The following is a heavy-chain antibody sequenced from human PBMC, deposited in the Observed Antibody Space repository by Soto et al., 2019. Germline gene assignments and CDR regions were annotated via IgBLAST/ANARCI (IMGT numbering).Heavy chain of an antibody. CDR2: IYYSGST. V-gene: IGHV4-59*01. CDR3: ASVLGGYSGYTSYFDD. D-gene: IGHD5-12*01. CDR1: GGSISSYY. Sequence: PSETLSLTCTVSGGSISSYYWSWIRQPPGKGLEWIGYIYYSGSTNYNPSLKSRVTISVDTSKNQFSLKLSSVTAADTAVYYCASVLGGYSGYTSYFDDWGKGTLVTVSS. J-gene: IGHJ4*02.